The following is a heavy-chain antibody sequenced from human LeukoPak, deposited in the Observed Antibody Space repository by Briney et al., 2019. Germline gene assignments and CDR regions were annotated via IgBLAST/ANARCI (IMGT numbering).Heavy chain of an antibody. CDR1: GFTFSSYE. CDR3: ARTITMVRGVIITTYYYYMDV. V-gene: IGHV3-48*03. CDR2: ISSSGSTI. Sequence: PGGSLRLSCAASGFTFSSYEMNWVRQAPGKGLEWVSYISSSGSTIYYADSVKGRFTISRDNAKNSLYLQMNSLRAEDTAVYYCARTITMVRGVIITTYYYYMDVWGKGTTVTVSS. D-gene: IGHD3-10*01. J-gene: IGHJ6*03.